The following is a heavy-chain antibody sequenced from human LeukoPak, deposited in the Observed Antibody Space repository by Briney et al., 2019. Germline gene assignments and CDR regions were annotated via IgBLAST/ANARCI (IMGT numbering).Heavy chain of an antibody. D-gene: IGHD2-15*01. CDR1: GTTFSNYN. CDR2: ITSSSSYT. CDR3: ARDPYNGAYSEGYYYYYMDV. V-gene: IGHV3-21*01. Sequence: GGSLRLSCAAPGTTFSNYNMNWVRQAPGKGLEWISSITSSSSYTFYADSVKGRFTISRDNAKNSLYLQMNSLRVEDTATYYCARDPYNGAYSEGYYYYYMDVWGKGTTVTVSS. J-gene: IGHJ6*03.